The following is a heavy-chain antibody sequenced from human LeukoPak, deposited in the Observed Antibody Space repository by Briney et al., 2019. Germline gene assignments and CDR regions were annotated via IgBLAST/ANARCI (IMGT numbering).Heavy chain of an antibody. CDR2: ISSSGSTI. CDR3: AILDSSGYYYDVRSDY. J-gene: IGHJ4*02. Sequence: PGGSLRLSCAASGFTFSSYEMNWVRQAPGKGLEWVSYISSSGSTIYYADSVKGRFTISRDNAKNSLYLQMNSLGAEDTAVYYCAILDSSGYYYDVRSDYWGQGTLVTVSS. V-gene: IGHV3-48*03. D-gene: IGHD3-22*01. CDR1: GFTFSSYE.